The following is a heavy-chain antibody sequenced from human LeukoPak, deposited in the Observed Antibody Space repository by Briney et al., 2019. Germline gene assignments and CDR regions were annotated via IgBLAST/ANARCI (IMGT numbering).Heavy chain of an antibody. D-gene: IGHD5-12*01. V-gene: IGHV4-59*08. Sequence: SETLSLTCTVSGGSISGYYWSWIRQPPGKGREGIGYIHYSGSTNYNPSLKSRVTISVDTSKNQFSLKLSSVTAADTAVYYCARHANNGYSTDWFDPWGQGTLVTVSS. CDR1: GGSISGYY. J-gene: IGHJ5*02. CDR3: ARHANNGYSTDWFDP. CDR2: IHYSGST.